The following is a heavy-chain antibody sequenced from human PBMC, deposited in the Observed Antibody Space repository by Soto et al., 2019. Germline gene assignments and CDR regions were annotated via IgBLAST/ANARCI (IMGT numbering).Heavy chain of an antibody. CDR2: INPSGGST. V-gene: IGHV1-46*01. D-gene: IGHD3-9*01. J-gene: IGHJ4*02. CDR3: ARPAYDILTGYPWYFDY. Sequence: GASVKVSCKASGYTFTSYYMHWVRQAPGQGLEWMGIINPSGGSTSYAQKFQGRVTMTRDTSTSTVYMGLSSLRSEDTAVYYCARPAYDILTGYPWYFDYWGQGTLVTVSS. CDR1: GYTFTSYY.